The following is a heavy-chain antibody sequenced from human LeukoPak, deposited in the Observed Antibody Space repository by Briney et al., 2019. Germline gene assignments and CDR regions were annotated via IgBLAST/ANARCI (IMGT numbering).Heavy chain of an antibody. CDR3: ARDLTDYDSSGYSRSDAGY. Sequence: GGSLRLSCAASGFTFSSYGMSWVRQAPGKGLEWVSAISGSGGSTYYADSVKGRFTISRDNAKNSLYLQMNSLRAEDTAVYYCARDLTDYDSSGYSRSDAGYWGQGTLVTVSS. CDR2: ISGSGGST. J-gene: IGHJ4*02. V-gene: IGHV3-23*01. CDR1: GFTFSSYG. D-gene: IGHD3-22*01.